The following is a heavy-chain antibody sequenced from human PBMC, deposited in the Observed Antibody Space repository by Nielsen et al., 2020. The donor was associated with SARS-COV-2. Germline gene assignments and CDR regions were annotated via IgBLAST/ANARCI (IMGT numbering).Heavy chain of an antibody. V-gene: IGHV4-59*01. J-gene: IGHJ5*02. Sequence: SETLSLTCTVSGGSISSYYWGWIRQPPGKGLEWIGSIYYSGSTNYNPSLKSRVTISVDTSKNQFSLKLSSVTAADTAVYYCARDGGVHDSSGYYDWFDPWGQGTLVTVSS. CDR3: ARDGGVHDSSGYYDWFDP. CDR2: IYYSGST. CDR1: GGSISSYY. D-gene: IGHD3-22*01.